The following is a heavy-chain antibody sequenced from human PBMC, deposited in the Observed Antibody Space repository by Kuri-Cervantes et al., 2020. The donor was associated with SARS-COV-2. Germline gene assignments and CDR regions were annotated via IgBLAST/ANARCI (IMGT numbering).Heavy chain of an antibody. CDR1: GGSISSSSYY. Sequence: SEILSLTCTVSGGSISSSSYYWGWIRQPPGKGLEWIGSIYYSGSTYYNPSLKSRVTISVDTSKNQFSLRLSSVTAADTAVYYCARRRMVYATIDYWGQGTLVTVSS. CDR3: ARRRMVYATIDY. D-gene: IGHD2-8*01. V-gene: IGHV4-39*01. CDR2: IYYSGST. J-gene: IGHJ4*02.